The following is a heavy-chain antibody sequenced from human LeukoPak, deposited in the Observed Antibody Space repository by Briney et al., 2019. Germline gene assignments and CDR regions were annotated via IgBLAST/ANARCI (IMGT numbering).Heavy chain of an antibody. CDR3: AKGGKWDVTPFDY. D-gene: IGHD1-26*01. Sequence: PGGSLRLSRAASGFTFTSYSMNWVRQAPGKGLEWVSTISGGGGSTYYADSVKGRFTISRDNSKNTLYLQVNSLRAEDTAVYYCAKGGKWDVTPFDYWGQGTLVTASS. J-gene: IGHJ4*02. V-gene: IGHV3-23*01. CDR2: ISGGGGST. CDR1: GFTFTSYS.